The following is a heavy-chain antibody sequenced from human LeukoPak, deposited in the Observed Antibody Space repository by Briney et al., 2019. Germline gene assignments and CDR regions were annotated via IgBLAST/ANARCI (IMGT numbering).Heavy chain of an antibody. CDR1: GGSISSYY. Sequence: SETLSLTCTVPGGSISSYYWSWIRQPPGKGLEWIGYIYYSGSTNYNPSLKSRVTISVDTSKNQFSLKLSSVTAADTAVYYCARETPADAFDIWGQGTMVTVSS. CDR2: IYYSGST. CDR3: ARETPADAFDI. J-gene: IGHJ3*02. D-gene: IGHD4-23*01. V-gene: IGHV4-59*01.